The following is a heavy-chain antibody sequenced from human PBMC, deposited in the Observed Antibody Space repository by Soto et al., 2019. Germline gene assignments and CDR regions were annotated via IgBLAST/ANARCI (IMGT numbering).Heavy chain of an antibody. CDR1: GFTFSSYG. V-gene: IGHV3-30*18. CDR3: AKDRHDYSGYDPRSYFDY. Sequence: PGGSLRLSCAASGFTFSSYGMHWVRQAPGKGLEWVAVISYDGSNKYYADSVKGRFTISRDNSKNTLYLQMNSLRAEDTAVYYCAKDRHDYSGYDPRSYFDYWGQGTLVTVSS. D-gene: IGHD5-12*01. CDR2: ISYDGSNK. J-gene: IGHJ4*02.